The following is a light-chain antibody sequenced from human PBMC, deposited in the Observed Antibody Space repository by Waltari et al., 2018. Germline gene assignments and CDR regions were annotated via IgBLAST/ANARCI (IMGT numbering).Light chain of an antibody. CDR3: QQLHIYPRT. V-gene: IGKV1-9*01. CDR2: AAS. J-gene: IGKJ1*01. CDR1: QGISIY. Sequence: DIQLTQSPSFLSASVGDRVTITCRATQGISIYLARYQQKPGKAPRVLIYAASTLQSGVPARVSGSGSGTEFTLTISSLQPEDFATYYCQQLHIYPRTFGQGTKVEIK.